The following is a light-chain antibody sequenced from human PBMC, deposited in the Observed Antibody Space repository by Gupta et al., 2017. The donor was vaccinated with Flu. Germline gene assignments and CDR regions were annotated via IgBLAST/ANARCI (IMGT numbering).Light chain of an antibody. CDR3: QQSYSTPSIT. CDR1: QSIGRY. J-gene: IGKJ5*01. Sequence: SSLSASVGDRVTITCRASQSIGRYLNWNQHKTGKAPKLLIYAASSLQSGVPSRFSGSGSGTDFTLTISSLQPEDFATYYCQQSYSTPSITFGQGTRLEIK. V-gene: IGKV1-39*01. CDR2: AAS.